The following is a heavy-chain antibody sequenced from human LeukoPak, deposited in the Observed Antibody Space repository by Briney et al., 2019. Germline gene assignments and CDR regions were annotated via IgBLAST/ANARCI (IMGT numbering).Heavy chain of an antibody. CDR3: ARDLTMVRGVIKFGNWFDP. CDR2: IYYSGST. CDR1: GGSISINNYY. J-gene: IGHJ5*02. V-gene: IGHV4-39*07. Sequence: SETLSLTCTVSGGSISINNYYWGWVRQPPGKGLEWIGSIYYSGSTYYNPSVKGRITISVDTSKNQFSLKLSSVTAADTAVYYCARDLTMVRGVIKFGNWFDPWGQGTLVTVSS. D-gene: IGHD3-10*01.